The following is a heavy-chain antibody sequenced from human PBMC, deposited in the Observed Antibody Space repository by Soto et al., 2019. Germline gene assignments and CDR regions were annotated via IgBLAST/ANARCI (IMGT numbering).Heavy chain of an antibody. J-gene: IGHJ6*02. CDR1: GYTFTSYG. CDR3: ARGGDVDYYHGMAV. CDR2: ISAYNGKT. Sequence: QVQLVQSGGEVKKPGASVKLSCTASGYTFTSYGISWVRQAPGQGLEWMGWISAYNGKTNYAQNTQGRGPIXTXTXXRTAAMDLRSLRSHDTAVYYCARGGDVDYYHGMAVWGPGTTVTVSS. V-gene: IGHV1-18*01. D-gene: IGHD5-12*01.